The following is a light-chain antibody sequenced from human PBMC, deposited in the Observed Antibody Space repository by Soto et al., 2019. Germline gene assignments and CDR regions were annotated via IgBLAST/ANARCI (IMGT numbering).Light chain of an antibody. CDR1: QGIGTD. Sequence: DIQITQSPSSLSASVRHRVTITCPASQGIGTDLGWYQQKPGKAPKRLIYAAPNLQSGVPSRFSGSKSGTEFTLTISSLQPEDSATYYCQQYNSYPLTFGGGTKVEVK. CDR3: QQYNSYPLT. CDR2: AAP. J-gene: IGKJ4*01. V-gene: IGKV1-17*01.